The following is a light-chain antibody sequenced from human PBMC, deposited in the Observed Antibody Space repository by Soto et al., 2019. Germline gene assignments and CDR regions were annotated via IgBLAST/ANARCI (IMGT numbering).Light chain of an antibody. J-gene: IGKJ4*01. CDR2: DAS. CDR1: QSVSNN. Sequence: EIVMTQSPATLSVSPGERVTLSCRASQSVSNNLAWYQQKPGQAPRLLIYDASTRATGIPARFSGSGSGTEFTLTISSLQSEDFAVYYCQQYNNWPLTFGGGTKVEIK. CDR3: QQYNNWPLT. V-gene: IGKV3-15*01.